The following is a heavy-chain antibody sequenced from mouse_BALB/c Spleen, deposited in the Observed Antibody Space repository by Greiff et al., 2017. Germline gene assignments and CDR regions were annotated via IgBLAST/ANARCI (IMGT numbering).Heavy chain of an antibody. CDR1: GFTFSSFG. J-gene: IGHJ4*01. CDR2: ISSGSSTI. V-gene: IGHV5-17*02. D-gene: IGHD1-1*01. Sequence: EVQGVESGGGLVQPGGSRKLSCAASGFTFSSFGMHWVRQAPEKGLEWVAYISSGSSTIYYADTVKGRFTISRDNPKNTLFLQMTSLRSEDTAMYYCEKRDTTVYAMDYWGQGTSVTVSS. CDR3: EKRDTTVYAMDY.